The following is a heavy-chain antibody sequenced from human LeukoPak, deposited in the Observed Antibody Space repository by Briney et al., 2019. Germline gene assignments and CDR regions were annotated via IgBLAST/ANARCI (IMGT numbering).Heavy chain of an antibody. CDR1: GGSFIGYY. Sequence: SETLSLTCAVYGGSFIGYYWSWIRQPPGKGLEWIGEINHSGSTNYNPSLKSRVTISLDTSKNQFSLKLSSVTAADTAVYFCARVFGRYYYYMDVWGKGTTVTVS. V-gene: IGHV4-34*01. D-gene: IGHD3-3*01. J-gene: IGHJ6*03. CDR3: ARVFGRYYYYMDV. CDR2: INHSGST.